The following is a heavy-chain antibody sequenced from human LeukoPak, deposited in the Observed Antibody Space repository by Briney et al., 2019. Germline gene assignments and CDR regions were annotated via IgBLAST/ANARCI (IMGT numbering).Heavy chain of an antibody. CDR2: ISGSGGST. CDR3: AKGRSMIVATTVAY. D-gene: IGHD3-22*01. Sequence: PGGSLRLSCAASGFTFSIHTMNWVRQAPGKGLEWVSAISGSGGSTYYADSVKGRFSISRGNSKSTLYLRMNSLRAEDTAVYYCAKGRSMIVATTVAYWGQGTLVTVSS. V-gene: IGHV3-23*01. J-gene: IGHJ4*02. CDR1: GFTFSIHT.